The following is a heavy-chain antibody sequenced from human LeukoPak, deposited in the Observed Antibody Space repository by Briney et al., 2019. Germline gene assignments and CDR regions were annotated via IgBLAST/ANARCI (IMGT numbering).Heavy chain of an antibody. D-gene: IGHD2-8*01. CDR2: INPNSGGT. Sequence: GASVKVSCKASGGTFTSYGISWVRQAPGQGLEWMGWINPNSGGTNYAQKFQGRVTMTRDTSISTAYMELSRLRSDDTAVDYCAPSAHNCTNGLSNWFDPWGQETLVTVSS. V-gene: IGHV1-2*02. CDR3: APSAHNCTNGLSNWFDP. J-gene: IGHJ5*02. CDR1: GGTFTSYG.